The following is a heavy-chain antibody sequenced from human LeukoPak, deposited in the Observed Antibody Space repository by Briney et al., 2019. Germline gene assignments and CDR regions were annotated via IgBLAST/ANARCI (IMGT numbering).Heavy chain of an antibody. CDR3: ATAQREYSYGFDY. Sequence: ETLSLTCAVYGGSFSGYYWSWVRQAPGKGLEWVSVIYSGGSTYYADSVKGRFTISRHNSKNTLYLQMNSLRAEDTAVYYCATAQREYSYGFDYWGQGTLVTVSS. D-gene: IGHD5-18*01. CDR2: IYSGGST. CDR1: GGSFSGYY. V-gene: IGHV3-53*04. J-gene: IGHJ4*02.